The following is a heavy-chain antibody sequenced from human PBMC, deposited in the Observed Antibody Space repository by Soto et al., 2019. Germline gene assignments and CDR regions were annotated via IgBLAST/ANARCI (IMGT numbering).Heavy chain of an antibody. D-gene: IGHD3-16*02. Sequence: ASVKVSCKASGYTFTSYDINWVRQATGQGLEWMGWMNPNSGNTGYAQKFQGRVTMTRNTSISTASMELSSLRSEDTAVYYCARRPLTAFGGVIVDFDYWGQGTLVTVSS. CDR1: GYTFTSYD. CDR2: MNPNSGNT. J-gene: IGHJ4*02. V-gene: IGHV1-8*01. CDR3: ARRPLTAFGGVIVDFDY.